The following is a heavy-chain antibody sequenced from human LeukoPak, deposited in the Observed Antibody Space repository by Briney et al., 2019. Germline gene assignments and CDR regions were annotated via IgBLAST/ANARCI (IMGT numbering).Heavy chain of an antibody. CDR2: CDPEDGET. J-gene: IGHJ4*02. CDR1: RYTLTELS. Sequence: ADSLKVSCKDSRYTLTELSMHWVCQAPHKGLAGMGCCDPEDGETICAQKFQGRVTMTEDTSTDTDDMEVSSVRSEDTVVYYCATNPYFDYWGQGTLVTVCS. V-gene: IGHV1-24*01. CDR3: ATNPYFDY.